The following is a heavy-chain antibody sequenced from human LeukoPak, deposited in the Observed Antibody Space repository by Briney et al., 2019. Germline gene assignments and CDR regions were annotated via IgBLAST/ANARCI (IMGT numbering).Heavy chain of an antibody. CDR1: GVSICSYY. V-gene: IGHV4-4*07. CDR3: ARGGDDSSGYYVGYFDY. Sequence: SETLSLTCTVSGVSICSYYWSWIRQPAGKGLEWIGRIYTSGSTNYNPSLKSRVTMSVDTSKNQFSLKLSSVTAADTAVYYCARGGDDSSGYYVGYFDYWGQGTLVTVSS. J-gene: IGHJ4*02. CDR2: IYTSGST. D-gene: IGHD3-22*01.